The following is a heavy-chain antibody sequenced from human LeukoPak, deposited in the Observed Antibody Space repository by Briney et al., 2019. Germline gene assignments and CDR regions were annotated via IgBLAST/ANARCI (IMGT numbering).Heavy chain of an antibody. D-gene: IGHD1-26*01. V-gene: IGHV3-9*03. Sequence: PGGSLRLSCAASGFTFDDYAMHWVRHAPGKGLEWVSGISWNSGSIGYADSVKGRFTISRDNAKNSLYLQMNSLRAEDMALYYCAKDYGSGSGTFDAFDIWGQGTMVTVSS. CDR1: GFTFDDYA. CDR3: AKDYGSGSGTFDAFDI. J-gene: IGHJ3*02. CDR2: ISWNSGSI.